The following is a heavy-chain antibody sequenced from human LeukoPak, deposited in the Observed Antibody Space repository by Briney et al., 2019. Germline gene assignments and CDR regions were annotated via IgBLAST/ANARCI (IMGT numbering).Heavy chain of an antibody. J-gene: IGHJ4*02. D-gene: IGHD2-2*01. V-gene: IGHV1-2*06. CDR1: GYTFTGYY. CDR2: INPNSGGT. CDR3: ANWYCSSTSCYVD. Sequence: ASVKVSCKASGYTFTGYYMHWVRQAHGQGLEWMGRINPNSGGTNYAQKFQGRVTMTRDTSISTAYMELSRLRSDDTAVYYCANWYCSSTSCYVDWGQGTLVTVSS.